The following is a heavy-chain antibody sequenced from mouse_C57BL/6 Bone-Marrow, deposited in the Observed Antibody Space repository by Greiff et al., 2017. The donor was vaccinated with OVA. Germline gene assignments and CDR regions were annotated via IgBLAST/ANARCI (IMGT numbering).Heavy chain of an antibody. J-gene: IGHJ4*01. D-gene: IGHD2-4*01. CDR3: ARRDDYPYYYAMDY. CDR1: GYTFTSYW. V-gene: IGHV1-59*01. CDR2: IDPSDSYT. Sequence: VQLQQPGAELVRPGTSVKLSCKASGYTFTSYWMHWVKQRPGQGLEWIGVIDPSDSYTNYNQKFKGKATLTVDTSSSTAYMQLSSLTSEDSAVYYWARRDDYPYYYAMDYWGEGTSVTVSS.